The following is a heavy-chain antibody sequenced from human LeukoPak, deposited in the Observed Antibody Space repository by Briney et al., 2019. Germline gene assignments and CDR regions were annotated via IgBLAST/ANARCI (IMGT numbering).Heavy chain of an antibody. V-gene: IGHV1-46*01. Sequence: ASVKVSCKASGYTFTGYYMHWVRQAPGQGLEWMGIINPSGGSTSYAQKFQGRVTMTRDTSTSTVYMDLSSLRSEDTAVYYCARGGDGYSYYYYYMDVWGKGTTVTISS. CDR1: GYTFTGYY. CDR2: INPSGGST. CDR3: ARGGDGYSYYYYYMDV. J-gene: IGHJ6*03. D-gene: IGHD5-24*01.